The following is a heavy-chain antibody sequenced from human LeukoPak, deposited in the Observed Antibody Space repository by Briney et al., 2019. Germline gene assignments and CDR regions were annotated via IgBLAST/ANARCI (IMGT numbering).Heavy chain of an antibody. D-gene: IGHD2-2*02. CDR2: ISGSGGST. CDR3: AKRAARGAAAITGKVDH. J-gene: IGHJ4*02. Sequence: QPGGSLRLSCAASGFTFSSYAMSWVRQAPGKGLEWVSAISGSGGSTYYADSVKGRFTISRDNSKNTLYLQMNSLRAEDTAVYYCAKRAARGAAAITGKVDHWGQGTLVTVSS. V-gene: IGHV3-23*01. CDR1: GFTFSSYA.